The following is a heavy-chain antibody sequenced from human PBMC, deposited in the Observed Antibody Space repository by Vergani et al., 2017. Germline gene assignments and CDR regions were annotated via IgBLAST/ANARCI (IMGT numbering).Heavy chain of an antibody. D-gene: IGHD3-22*01. V-gene: IGHV3-53*01. J-gene: IGHJ4*02. CDR1: GFTVSSNY. CDR3: ARDESRLYDSSGRKNQPFDY. CDR2: IYSGGST. Sequence: EVQLVESGGGLIQPGGSLRLSCAASGFTVSSNYMSWVRQAPGKGLEWVSVIYSGGSTYYADSVKGRFTISRDNSKNSLYLQMNSLRAEDTAVYYCARDESRLYDSSGRKNQPFDYWGQGTLVTVSS.